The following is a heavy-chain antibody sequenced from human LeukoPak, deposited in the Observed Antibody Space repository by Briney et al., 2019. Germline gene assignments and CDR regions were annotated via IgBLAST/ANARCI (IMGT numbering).Heavy chain of an antibody. CDR3: ARGCSGSCAVDY. CDR2: INPNSGGT. V-gene: IGHV1-2*02. Sequence: ASVKVSCKASGYTFTGYYMHWVRQAPGQGLEWMGWINPNSGGTNYAQKFQGRVTMTGDTSISTAYMELSRLRSDDTAVYYCARGCSGSCAVDYWGQGTLVTVSS. D-gene: IGHD1-26*01. CDR1: GYTFTGYY. J-gene: IGHJ4*02.